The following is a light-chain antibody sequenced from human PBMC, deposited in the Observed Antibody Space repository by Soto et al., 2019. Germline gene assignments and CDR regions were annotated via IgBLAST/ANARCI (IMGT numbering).Light chain of an antibody. CDR3: QSYDSSLSGYV. CDR2: VNN. J-gene: IGLJ1*01. V-gene: IGLV1-40*01. CDR1: TSNIGAGYN. Sequence: QSVLTQAPSVFGAPGQRVTISCTGRTSNIGAGYNVNWYQQLPGIAPKLLIYVNNNRPSGVPDRFSGSKSGTSASLAITGLQAEDEADYYCQSYDSSLSGYVFGTGTKLTVL.